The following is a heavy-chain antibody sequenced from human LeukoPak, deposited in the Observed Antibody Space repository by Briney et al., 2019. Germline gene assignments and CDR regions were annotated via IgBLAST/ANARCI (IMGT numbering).Heavy chain of an antibody. Sequence: PSETLSLTCTVSGGSISSSSYYWGWIRQPPGKGLEWIGSIYYSGSTYYNPSLKSRVTISVDTSKNQFSLKLSSVTAADTAVYYCARGATQDYWGQGTLVTVSS. CDR3: ARGATQDY. CDR2: IYYSGST. V-gene: IGHV4-39*01. CDR1: GGSISSSSYY. J-gene: IGHJ4*02.